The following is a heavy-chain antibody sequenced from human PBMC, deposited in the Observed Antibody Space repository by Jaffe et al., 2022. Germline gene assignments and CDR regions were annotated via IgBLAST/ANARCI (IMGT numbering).Heavy chain of an antibody. CDR3: ARGYVDTAMVPPGAYYMDV. D-gene: IGHD5-18*01. CDR1: GGSFSGYY. J-gene: IGHJ6*03. CDR2: INHSGST. Sequence: QVQLQQWGAGLLKPSETLSLTCAVYGGSFSGYYWSWIRQPPGKGLEWIGEINHSGSTNYNPSLKSRVTISVDTSKNQFSLKLSSVTAADTAVYYCARGYVDTAMVPPGAYYMDVWGKGTTVTVSS. V-gene: IGHV4-34*01.